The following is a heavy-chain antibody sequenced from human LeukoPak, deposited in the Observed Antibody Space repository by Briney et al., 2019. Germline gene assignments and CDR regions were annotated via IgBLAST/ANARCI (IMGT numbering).Heavy chain of an antibody. D-gene: IGHD1-7*01. CDR2: VSPSGDNT. V-gene: IGHV3-23*01. CDR3: AKQGGTAFYYYYGMDV. CDR1: GLTFSNYA. Sequence: GGSLRLSCAVSGLTFSNYAMNWVRQAPGQGLEWVSAVSPSGDNTYYAGSVQGRFTISRDNSKNTLYLQMNSLRAEDTAIYYCAKQGGTAFYYYYGMDVWGPGTTVTVSS. J-gene: IGHJ6*02.